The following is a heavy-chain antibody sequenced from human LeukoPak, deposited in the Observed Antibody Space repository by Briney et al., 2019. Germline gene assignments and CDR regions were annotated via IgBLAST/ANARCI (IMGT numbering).Heavy chain of an antibody. CDR2: ISDSGGRT. V-gene: IGHV3-23*01. Sequence: GGSLRLSCAVSGITLSNYGMSWVRQAPGKGLERVAGISDSGGRTNYADSVKGRFTISRDNPKNTLYLQMNSLRAEDTAVYFCAKRGVVIRVILVGFHTEAYYFDSWGQGALVSVSS. CDR1: GITLSNYG. J-gene: IGHJ4*02. D-gene: IGHD3-22*01. CDR3: AKRGVVIRVILVGFHTEAYYFDS.